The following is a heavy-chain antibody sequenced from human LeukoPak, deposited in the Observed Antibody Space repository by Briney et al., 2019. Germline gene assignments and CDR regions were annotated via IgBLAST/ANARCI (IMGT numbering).Heavy chain of an antibody. CDR3: ARERVVPAAMPFDY. Sequence: SETLSLTCAVYNGSFRGYYWSWIRQPPGKGLEWIGEINHSGITHYNPSLESRVTISVDTSKSQVSLKVRSVTAGDTALYYCARERVVPAAMPFDYWGQGTLVTVSS. CDR2: INHSGIT. CDR1: NGSFRGYY. J-gene: IGHJ4*02. V-gene: IGHV4-34*01. D-gene: IGHD2-2*01.